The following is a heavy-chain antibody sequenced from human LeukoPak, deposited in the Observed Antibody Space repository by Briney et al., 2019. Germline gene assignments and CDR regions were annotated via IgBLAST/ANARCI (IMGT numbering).Heavy chain of an antibody. Sequence: GGSLRLSCATSGFTFSSYSMHWVRQAPGKGLEWVSSISSSSSYIYYADSVKGRFTISRDNAKNTLYLQMNSLRAEDTAVYYCGRFVSGNYGRGDSWGQGTLVTVSS. V-gene: IGHV3-21*01. D-gene: IGHD1-26*01. CDR1: GFTFSSYS. CDR2: ISSSSSYI. CDR3: GRFVSGNYGRGDS. J-gene: IGHJ4*02.